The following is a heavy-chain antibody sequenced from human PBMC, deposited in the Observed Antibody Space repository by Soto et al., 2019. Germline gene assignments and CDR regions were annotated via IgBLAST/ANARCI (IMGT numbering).Heavy chain of an antibody. J-gene: IGHJ5*02. CDR2: ISARGGRS. V-gene: IGHV3-23*01. CDR1: GFSFNSYA. D-gene: IGHD5-12*01. CDR3: AKSSIGYSAAVDL. Sequence: EVQLLESGGGLVQPGGSLRLACAASGFSFNSYAMGWVRQAPGKGLEWVSVISARGGRSYFADSVKGRFTISRDNSKTEQPVEMNNLRAEDTATNFCAKSSIGYSAAVDLWGQGTLVIVSS.